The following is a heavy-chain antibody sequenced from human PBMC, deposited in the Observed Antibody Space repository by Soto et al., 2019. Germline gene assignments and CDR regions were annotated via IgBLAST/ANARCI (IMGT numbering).Heavy chain of an antibody. V-gene: IGHV4-30-4*01. CDR3: ARDFFGGGRYGSYDHYYYGMDV. CDR1: GGSISSGDYY. Sequence: LSLTCTVSGGSISSGDYYWSWIRQPPGKGLEWIGYIYYSGSTYYNPSLKSRVTISVDTSKNQFSLKLSSVTAADTAVYYCARDFFGGGRYGSYDHYYYGMDVWGQGTTVTVSS. J-gene: IGHJ6*02. D-gene: IGHD5-12*01. CDR2: IYYSGST.